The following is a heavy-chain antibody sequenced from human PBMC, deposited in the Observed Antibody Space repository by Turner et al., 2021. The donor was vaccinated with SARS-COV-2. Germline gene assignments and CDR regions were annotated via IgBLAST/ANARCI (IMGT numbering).Heavy chain of an antibody. V-gene: IGHV4-4*07. CDR3: ARHKSKSIDGDNFFDY. Sequence: QVQLQESGPGLVKPSETLSLTCTVSGGSISSYYWCWIRRPAGKGLEGIGRIHTSGNTDYNPSLKSRVTMSLDTSKNQFSLKLNSVTAADTAVYYCARHKSKSIDGDNFFDYWGQGTLVTVSS. CDR2: IHTSGNT. D-gene: IGHD6-6*01. CDR1: GGSISSYY. J-gene: IGHJ4*02.